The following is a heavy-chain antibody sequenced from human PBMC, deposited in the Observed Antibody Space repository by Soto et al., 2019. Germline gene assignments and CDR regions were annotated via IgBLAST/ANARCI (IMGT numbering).Heavy chain of an antibody. V-gene: IGHV4-59*01. CDR2: IYYSGST. J-gene: IGHJ4*02. D-gene: IGHD3-16*02. CDR1: GGSISSYY. Sequence: PSETLSLTCTVSGGSISSYYWSWIRQPPGKGLEWIGYIYYSGSTNYNPSLKSRVTISVDTSKNQFSLKLSSVTAADTAVYYCARALYVWGSYRSKYFDYWGQGTLVTVSS. CDR3: ARALYVWGSYRSKYFDY.